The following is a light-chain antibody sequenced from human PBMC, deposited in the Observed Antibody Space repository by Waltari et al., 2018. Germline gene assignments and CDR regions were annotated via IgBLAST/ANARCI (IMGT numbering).Light chain of an antibody. Sequence: QSALTQPASVSGSPGQSITISCTGTTNDIGSYTLVSWYKQHPVKAPKVIIFEVNKRPSGVSNRFSGSKSGNTASLTVSGLHPEDEADYYCCAYAGTPRVVFGGGTKLTVL. CDR2: EVN. J-gene: IGLJ2*01. V-gene: IGLV2-23*02. CDR3: CAYAGTPRVV. CDR1: TNDIGSYTL.